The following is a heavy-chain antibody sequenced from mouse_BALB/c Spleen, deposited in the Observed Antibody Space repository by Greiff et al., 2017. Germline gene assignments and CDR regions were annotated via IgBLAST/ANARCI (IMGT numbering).Heavy chain of an antibody. Sequence: EVMLVESGGGLVQPGGSRKLSCAASGFTFSSFGMHWVRQAPEKGLEWVAYISSGSSTIYYADTVKGRFTISRDNPKNTLFLQMTSLRSEDTAMYYCARGSSSNWYFDVWGAGTTVTVSS. CDR2: ISSGSSTI. J-gene: IGHJ1*01. CDR1: GFTFSSFG. CDR3: ARGSSSNWYFDV. D-gene: IGHD1-1*01. V-gene: IGHV5-17*02.